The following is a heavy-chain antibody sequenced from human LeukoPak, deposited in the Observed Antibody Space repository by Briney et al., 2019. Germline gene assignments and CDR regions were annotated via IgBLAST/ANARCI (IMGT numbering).Heavy chain of an antibody. CDR2: IYYSGST. V-gene: IGHV4-59*08. CDR1: GGSISSYY. Sequence: SETLSLTCTVSGGSISSYYWSWIRQPPGKGLEWIGYIYYSGSTNYNPSLKSRVTISVDTSKNQFSLKLSSVTAADTAVYYCATGSKDYYYYGMDVWGQGTTVTVSS. CDR3: ATGSKDYYYYGMDV. D-gene: IGHD3-10*01. J-gene: IGHJ6*02.